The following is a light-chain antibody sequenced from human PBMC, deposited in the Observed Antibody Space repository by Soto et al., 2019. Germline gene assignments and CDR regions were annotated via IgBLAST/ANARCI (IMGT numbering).Light chain of an antibody. CDR3: SSYTSTSTLVV. Sequence: QSALPQPASVSGSPGQSITISCTGTSSGVGGYDFVSWYQQYPGKAPKLMIYDVSNRPSGVSHRFSGSKSGNTASLTISGLQAEDEADYYCSSYTSTSTLVVFGTGTKLTVL. J-gene: IGLJ1*01. V-gene: IGLV2-14*01. CDR1: SSGVGGYDF. CDR2: DVS.